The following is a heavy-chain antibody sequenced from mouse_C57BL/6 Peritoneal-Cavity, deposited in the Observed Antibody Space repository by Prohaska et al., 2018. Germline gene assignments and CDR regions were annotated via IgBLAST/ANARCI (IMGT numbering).Heavy chain of an antibody. Sequence: EVTLLHSGGGLVQPGGSLKLSCAASGIDFSRYWLSWVRLAPGKGLEWIGEINPDSSTINYAPSLKDKFIISRDNAKNTLYRQMSKVRSEDTALYYWASPDGYYWNIEVWGRGNSVSV. J-gene: IGHJ1*03. V-gene: IGHV4-1*01. CDR3: ASPDGYYWNIEV. CDR1: GIDFSRYW. D-gene: IGHD2-3*01. CDR2: INPDSSTI.